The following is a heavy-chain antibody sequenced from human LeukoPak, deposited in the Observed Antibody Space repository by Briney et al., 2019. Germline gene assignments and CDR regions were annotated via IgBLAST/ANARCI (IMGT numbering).Heavy chain of an antibody. V-gene: IGHV3-7*03. CDR2: INHNGNVN. Sequence: GGPLRLSCAAFGFTFIVYWRNGAGRPPGRGLEWVASINHNGNVNYYVDSAKGRFTISRDNAKNSLYLQMSNLRAEDTAVYFCARGGGLDVWGQGATVTVSS. D-gene: IGHD3-16*01. CDR1: GFTFIVYW. J-gene: IGHJ6*02. CDR3: ARGGGLDV.